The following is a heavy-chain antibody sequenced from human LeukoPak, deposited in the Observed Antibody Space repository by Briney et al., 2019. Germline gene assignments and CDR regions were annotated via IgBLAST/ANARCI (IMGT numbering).Heavy chain of an antibody. CDR3: ARKKGTTVTVLLSTYCGMDV. V-gene: IGHV3-23*01. CDR2: ICGRGGST. CDR1: RLTFNSDA. J-gene: IGHJ6*02. D-gene: IGHD4-17*01. Sequence: GGSLRLSCAASRLTFNSDAMSCVRQAPEKGLEWVSDICGRGGSTYYADSVRGGFIISRDNSKNTLYLQMNSLRAEDTAVYYCARKKGTTVTVLLSTYCGMDVWGQGTTVTVSS.